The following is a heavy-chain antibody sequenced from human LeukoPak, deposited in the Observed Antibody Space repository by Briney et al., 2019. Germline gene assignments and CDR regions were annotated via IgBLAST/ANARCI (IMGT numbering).Heavy chain of an antibody. Sequence: EASETLSLTCTVSGGPVSGYYWSWIRQPPGKGLEWFGWIYYTGTTNYNSSLKSRFTISLDTSKNQFSLKLSSVAAADTAVYYCAREYGSGGEEDYFDYWGQGTLVTVSS. J-gene: IGHJ4*02. D-gene: IGHD3-10*01. CDR3: AREYGSGGEEDYFDY. CDR2: IYYTGTT. V-gene: IGHV4-59*02. CDR1: GGPVSGYY.